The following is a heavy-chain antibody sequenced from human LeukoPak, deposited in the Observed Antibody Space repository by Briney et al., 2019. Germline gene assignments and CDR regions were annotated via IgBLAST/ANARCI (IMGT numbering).Heavy chain of an antibody. D-gene: IGHD3-16*01. CDR3: ARGGDYVWGTPYGYYGMDV. CDR1: GGTFSSYA. CDR2: IIPIFGTA. Sequence: SVKVSCKASGGTFSSYAISWVRQAPGQGLEWMGGIIPIFGTANYAQKFQGRVTITADESTSTAYMELSSLRSEDTAVYYCARGGDYVWGTPYGYYGMDVWGQGTTVTVSS. V-gene: IGHV1-69*01. J-gene: IGHJ6*02.